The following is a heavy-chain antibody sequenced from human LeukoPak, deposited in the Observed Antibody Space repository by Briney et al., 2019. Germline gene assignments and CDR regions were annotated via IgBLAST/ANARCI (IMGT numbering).Heavy chain of an antibody. Sequence: GASVKVSCKASGYTFTSYDINWVRRATGQGLEWMGWMNPNSGNTGYAQKFQGRVTMTRNTSISTAYMELSSLRSEDTAVYYCARGAPRRYYDFWSGSESYYYYMDVWGKGTTVTVSS. D-gene: IGHD3-3*01. CDR1: GYTFTSYD. CDR3: ARGAPRRYYDFWSGSESYYYYMDV. J-gene: IGHJ6*03. CDR2: MNPNSGNT. V-gene: IGHV1-8*01.